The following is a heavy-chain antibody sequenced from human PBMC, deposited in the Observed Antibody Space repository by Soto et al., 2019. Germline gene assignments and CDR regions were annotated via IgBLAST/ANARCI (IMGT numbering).Heavy chain of an antibody. V-gene: IGHV4-34*01. CDR3: ARGRGYYDSSGYYLMWTYFDY. CDR2: INHSGST. Sequence: PSETLCLSCAVYGGSFSGYYWSWILQPPGKGLEWIGEINHSGSTNYNPSLKSRVTISVDTSKNQFSLKLSSVTAADTAVYYCARGRGYYDSSGYYLMWTYFDYWGQGTLVTVSS. CDR1: GGSFSGYY. D-gene: IGHD3-22*01. J-gene: IGHJ4*02.